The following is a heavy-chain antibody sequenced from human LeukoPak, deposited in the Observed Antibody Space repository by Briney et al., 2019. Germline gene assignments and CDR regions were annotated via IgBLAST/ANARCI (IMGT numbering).Heavy chain of an antibody. CDR3: ARDLVSSIGYYDFWSGYPYYYYMDV. CDR1: GYTFTGYY. V-gene: IGHV1-2*02. Sequence: ASVKVSCKASGYTFTGYYMHWVRQAPGQGLEWMGWINPNSGGTNYAQKLQGRVTMTTDTSTSTAYMELRSLKSDDTAVYYCARDLVSSIGYYDFWSGYPYYYYMDVWGKGTTVTVSS. J-gene: IGHJ6*03. CDR2: INPNSGGT. D-gene: IGHD3-3*01.